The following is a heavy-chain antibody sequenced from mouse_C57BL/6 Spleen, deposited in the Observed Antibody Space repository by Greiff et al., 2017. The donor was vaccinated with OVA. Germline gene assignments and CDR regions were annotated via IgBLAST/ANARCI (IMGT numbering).Heavy chain of an antibody. CDR3: AREGRDYAMDY. V-gene: IGHV5-17*01. Sequence: DVKLMESGGGLVKPGGSLKLSCAASGFTFSDYGMHWVRQAPEKGLEWVAYISSGSSTIYYADTVKGRFTISRDNAKNTLFLQMTSLRSEDTAMYYCAREGRDYAMDYWGQGTSVTVSS. CDR1: GFTFSDYG. D-gene: IGHD3-3*01. CDR2: ISSGSSTI. J-gene: IGHJ4*01.